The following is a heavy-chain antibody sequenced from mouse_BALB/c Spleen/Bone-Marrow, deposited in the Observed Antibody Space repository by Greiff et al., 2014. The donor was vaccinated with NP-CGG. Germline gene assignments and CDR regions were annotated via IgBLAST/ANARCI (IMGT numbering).Heavy chain of an antibody. Sequence: EVQLQQSGTVLARPGASLRMSCKASGYTFTNYWINWIKQRPGQGLEWIGAIYPGNNDAKYTQKFKAKAKLTAVTSTSTADMELSSLTNEDPAVYYCARNWDWVFAYWGQGTLVTVSA. J-gene: IGHJ3*01. CDR3: ARNWDWVFAY. CDR1: GYTFTNYW. D-gene: IGHD4-1*01. V-gene: IGHV1-5*01. CDR2: IYPGNNDA.